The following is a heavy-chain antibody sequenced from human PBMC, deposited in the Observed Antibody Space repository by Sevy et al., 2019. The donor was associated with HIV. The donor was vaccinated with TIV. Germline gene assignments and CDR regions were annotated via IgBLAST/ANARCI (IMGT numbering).Heavy chain of an antibody. V-gene: IGHV3-30*02. CDR3: AKDKTSVTNIDSFDI. Sequence: GGSLRLSCAASGFTFNWFGMHWVRQAPGKGLEWVAFIRHDESEKQYADSVKGRLIISRDNFKNTVFLQMNSLREEDTAMYYCAKDKTSVTNIDSFDIWGKGTMVT. CDR2: IRHDESEK. J-gene: IGHJ3*02. D-gene: IGHD4-17*01. CDR1: GFTFNWFG.